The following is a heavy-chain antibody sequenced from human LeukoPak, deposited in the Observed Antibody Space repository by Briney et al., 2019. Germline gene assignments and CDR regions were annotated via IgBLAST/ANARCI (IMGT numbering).Heavy chain of an antibody. CDR2: ISYDGSNK. J-gene: IGHJ4*02. V-gene: IGHV3-30*18. CDR3: AKDSSSWYSEFDY. Sequence: GGSLRLSCAAPGFTFSSYGMHWVRQAPGKGLEWVAVISYDGSNKYYADSVKGRFTISRDNSKNTLYLQMNSLRAEDTAVYYCAKDSSSWYSEFDYWGQGTLVTVSS. CDR1: GFTFSSYG. D-gene: IGHD6-13*01.